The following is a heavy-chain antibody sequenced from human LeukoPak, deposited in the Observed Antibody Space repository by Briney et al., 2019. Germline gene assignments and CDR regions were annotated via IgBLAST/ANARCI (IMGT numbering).Heavy chain of an antibody. CDR1: GFTFSNYW. J-gene: IGHJ4*02. V-gene: IGHV3-74*01. Sequence: GGSLRLSCAASGFTFSNYWMHWVRQAPGKGLVRVSRINSGGRSIIYADSVKGRFTISRDNAKNTLYLQMNSLRVEDTAVYYCARGGSIVVVVAATNFVYWGQGTLVTVSS. CDR2: INSGGRSI. CDR3: ARGGSIVVVVAATNFVY. D-gene: IGHD2-15*01.